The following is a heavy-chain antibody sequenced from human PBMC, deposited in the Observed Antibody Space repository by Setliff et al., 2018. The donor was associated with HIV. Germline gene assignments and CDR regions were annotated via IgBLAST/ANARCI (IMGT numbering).Heavy chain of an antibody. CDR3: ARHPAEGSGSYAALKRYFDL. CDR2: IYYSGST. CDR1: GASIGSSTYY. V-gene: IGHV4-39*01. Sequence: SETLSLTCTVSGASIGSSTYYWGCIRQPPGKGLEWIGGIYYSGSTYYNPSLKSRVTISRDTSKNHFSLKLGSVTAADTAIYYCARHPAEGSGSYAALKRYFDLWGRGTLVTVSS. J-gene: IGHJ2*01. D-gene: IGHD3-10*01.